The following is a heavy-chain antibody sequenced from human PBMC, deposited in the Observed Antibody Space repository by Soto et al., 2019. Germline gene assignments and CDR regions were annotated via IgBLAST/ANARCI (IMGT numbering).Heavy chain of an antibody. D-gene: IGHD4-17*01. J-gene: IGHJ4*02. CDR3: ARDNGCYAEGYFDY. Sequence: QVQLVESGGGLVKPGGSLRLSCAASGFTFSDYYMSWIRQAPGKGLEWVSYISSSSSYTNYADSVKGRFTISRDNAKNSLYLQKNSLRAEDTAVYYCARDNGCYAEGYFDYWGQGTLVTVSS. V-gene: IGHV3-11*06. CDR1: GFTFSDYY. CDR2: ISSSSSYT.